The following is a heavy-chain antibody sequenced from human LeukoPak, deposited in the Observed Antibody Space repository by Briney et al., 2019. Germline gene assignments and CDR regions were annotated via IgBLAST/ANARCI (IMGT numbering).Heavy chain of an antibody. J-gene: IGHJ4*02. CDR3: ARVGSIAAAGSIDY. D-gene: IGHD6-13*01. CDR1: GYTFTSYD. V-gene: IGHV1-8*01. CDR2: MNPNSGNT. Sequence: ASVKVSCKASGYTFTSYDINWVRQATGQGLEWMGWMNPNSGNTGYAQKFQGRVTMTRNTSISTAYMELSSLRSEDTAVYYCARVGSIAAAGSIDYWGQGTLVIVSS.